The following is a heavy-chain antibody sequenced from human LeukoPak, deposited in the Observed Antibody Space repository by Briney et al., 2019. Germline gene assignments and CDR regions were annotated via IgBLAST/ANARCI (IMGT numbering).Heavy chain of an antibody. Sequence: ASVKVSCKVSGYTLTELSMHWVRQAPGKGLEWMGGFDPEDGETIYAQEFQGRVTMTEDTSTDTAYVELRSLRSEDTAVYYCATCRDLRWCDAFDIWGQGTMVTVSS. CDR1: GYTLTELS. CDR3: ATCRDLRWCDAFDI. D-gene: IGHD4-23*01. J-gene: IGHJ3*02. CDR2: FDPEDGET. V-gene: IGHV1-24*01.